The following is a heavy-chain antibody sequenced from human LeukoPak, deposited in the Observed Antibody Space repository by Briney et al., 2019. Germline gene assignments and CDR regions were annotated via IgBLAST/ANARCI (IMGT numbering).Heavy chain of an antibody. CDR1: GGTFSSYA. CDR2: IIPIFGTA. J-gene: IGHJ6*03. Sequence: SVKVSCKASGGTFSSYAISWVRQAPGQGLEWMGRIIPIFGTANYAQKFQGRVTITTDESTSTAYMELSSLRSEDAAVYYCARDRVSGVVAATVYYYYMDVWGKGTTVTVSS. V-gene: IGHV1-69*05. D-gene: IGHD2-15*01. CDR3: ARDRVSGVVAATVYYYYMDV.